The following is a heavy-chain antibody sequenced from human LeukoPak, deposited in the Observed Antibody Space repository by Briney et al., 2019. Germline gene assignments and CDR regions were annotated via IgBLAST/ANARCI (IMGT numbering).Heavy chain of an antibody. CDR3: ASAHGGSGYDRPFDY. CDR1: RFYFSTYD. CDR2: IDSSGSTT. V-gene: IGHV3-48*03. D-gene: IGHD5-12*01. Sequence: PGGSLRLSCTASRFYFSTYDMNWVRQVPGKGLEWVSYIDSSGSTTYYAGSVQGRFTISRDNAKSSLYLQMKSLRVEDTAFYYCASAHGGSGYDRPFDYWGQGTLVTVSS. J-gene: IGHJ4*02.